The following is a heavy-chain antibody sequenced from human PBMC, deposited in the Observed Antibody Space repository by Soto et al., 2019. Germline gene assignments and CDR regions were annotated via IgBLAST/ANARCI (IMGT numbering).Heavy chain of an antibody. J-gene: IGHJ4*02. Sequence: GGSLRLSCAASGFTFSNAWMNWVRQAPGKGLEWVGRIKSKTDGGTTDYAAPVKGRFTISRDDSKNTLYLQMNSLKTEDTAVYYCTLSRWFGELIDYWGQGTLVTVSS. CDR3: TLSRWFGELIDY. CDR2: IKSKTDGGTT. V-gene: IGHV3-15*07. CDR1: GFTFSNAW. D-gene: IGHD3-10*01.